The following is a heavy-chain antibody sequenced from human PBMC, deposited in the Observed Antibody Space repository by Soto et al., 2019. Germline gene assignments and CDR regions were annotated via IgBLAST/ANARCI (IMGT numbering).Heavy chain of an antibody. J-gene: IGHJ2*01. V-gene: IGHV4-31*03. CDR3: ARETTGTVTTWYFDL. CDR1: GGSISSGGYY. CDR2: IYYSGST. D-gene: IGHD4-17*01. Sequence: QVQLQESGPGLVKPSQTLSLTCTVSGGSISSGGYYWSWIRQHPGKGLERIGYIYYSGSTYYNPSLKSRVTISVDTSKNQCSLKLSSVTAANTAVYYCARETTGTVTTWYFDLWGRGTLVTVSS.